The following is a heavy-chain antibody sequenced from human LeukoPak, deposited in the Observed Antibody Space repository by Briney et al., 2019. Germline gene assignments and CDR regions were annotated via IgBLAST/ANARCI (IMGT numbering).Heavy chain of an antibody. Sequence: PSETLSLTCTVSGGSISSSSDYWGWIRQPPGKGLEWIGSIYYSGNTYYNPSLKSRVTISIDTSKNQFSLKLTSVTAADTAVYYCAYSSNYYYGMDVWGQGTTVTVSS. V-gene: IGHV4-39*07. J-gene: IGHJ6*02. CDR1: GGSISSSSDY. CDR2: IYYSGNT. CDR3: AYSSNYYYGMDV. D-gene: IGHD2-2*01.